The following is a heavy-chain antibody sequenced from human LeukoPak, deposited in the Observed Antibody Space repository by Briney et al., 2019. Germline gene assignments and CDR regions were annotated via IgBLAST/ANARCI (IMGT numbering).Heavy chain of an antibody. D-gene: IGHD4-17*01. J-gene: IGHJ4*02. V-gene: IGHV3-74*01. Sequence: GGSLRLSCGAFGVAVSGYWMNWVRQAPGKGLVWVARINSDGSSTSHADSVKGRFTISRDNAKNTLYLQMNSLRVDDTAVYYCARDPKYGDLDYWGLGTLVTVSS. CDR3: ARDPKYGDLDY. CDR1: GVAVSGYW. CDR2: INSDGSST.